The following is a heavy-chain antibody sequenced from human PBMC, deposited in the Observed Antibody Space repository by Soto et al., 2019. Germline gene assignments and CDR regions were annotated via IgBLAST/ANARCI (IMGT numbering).Heavy chain of an antibody. CDR3: ARGAIGYYYYYMDV. J-gene: IGHJ6*03. V-gene: IGHV3-7*01. CDR2: IKQDGSEK. Sequence: GGSLRLSCAASGFTFSSNWMSWVRQAPGKGLEWVANIKQDGSEKYYVDSVKGRFTISRDNAKNSLYLQMNSLRAEDTAVYYCARGAIGYYYYYMDVWGKGTTVTVSS. D-gene: IGHD2-21*01. CDR1: GFTFSSNW.